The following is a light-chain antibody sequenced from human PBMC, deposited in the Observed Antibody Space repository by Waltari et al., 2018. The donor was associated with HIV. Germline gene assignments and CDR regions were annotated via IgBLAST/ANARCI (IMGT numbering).Light chain of an antibody. Sequence: SVLTQPPSVSGAPGQRVTISCTGPISNIGAGYAVPWYQQLPGTAPKLLIYGHTNRPSGVPDRFSGSKSGTSASLAITGLQAEDEADYYCQSYDGSLGGYVFGTGTAVTVL. CDR3: QSYDGSLGGYV. J-gene: IGLJ1*01. CDR1: ISNIGAGYA. CDR2: GHT. V-gene: IGLV1-40*01.